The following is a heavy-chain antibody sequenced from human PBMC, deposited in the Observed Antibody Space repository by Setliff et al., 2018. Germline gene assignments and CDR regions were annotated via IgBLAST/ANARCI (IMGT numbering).Heavy chain of an antibody. V-gene: IGHV1-2*06. CDR3: AKQGYSDSLYAFDV. Sequence: ASVKVSCKASGYTFAGYYIHWVRQAPGQGLELMGRIHPNTGSTNYLQDFQGRVTITRDTSIYTVYMESTGLTSGDTAVYYCAKQGYSDSLYAFDVWGQGTVVTVSS. J-gene: IGHJ3*01. CDR1: GYTFAGYY. CDR2: IHPNTGST. D-gene: IGHD3-16*02.